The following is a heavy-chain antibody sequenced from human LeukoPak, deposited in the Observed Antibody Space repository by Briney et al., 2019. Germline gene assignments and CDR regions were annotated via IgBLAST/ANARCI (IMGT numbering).Heavy chain of an antibody. D-gene: IGHD4-11*01. CDR1: GGSISSYY. Sequence: SETLSLTCTVSGGSISSYYWSWIRQPPGKGLERIGYIYYSGSTNYNPSLKSRVTISVDTSKNQFSLKLSSVTAADTAVYYCARYSNYGDYYYYYMDVWGKGTTVTVSS. J-gene: IGHJ6*03. CDR2: IYYSGST. CDR3: ARYSNYGDYYYYYMDV. V-gene: IGHV4-59*01.